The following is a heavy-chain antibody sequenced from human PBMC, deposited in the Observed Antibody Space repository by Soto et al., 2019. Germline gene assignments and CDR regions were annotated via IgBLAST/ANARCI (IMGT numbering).Heavy chain of an antibody. Sequence: ASVKVSCKTPGYTFTRYNIHWVRQAPKQRLEWMGWINVGGGSTSYAQKFQGRLTMTRDTSTSTVYLELSSLRSEDTAVYYCARSPSDLQWLVLGYYFDYWGQGTLVTVS. CDR3: ARSPSDLQWLVLGYYFDY. J-gene: IGHJ4*02. D-gene: IGHD6-19*01. CDR1: GYTFTRYN. V-gene: IGHV1-46*01. CDR2: INVGGGST.